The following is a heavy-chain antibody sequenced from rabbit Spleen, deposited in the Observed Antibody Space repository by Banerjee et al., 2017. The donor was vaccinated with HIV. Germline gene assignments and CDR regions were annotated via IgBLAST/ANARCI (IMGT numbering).Heavy chain of an antibody. CDR3: ARDTSSSFSSYGMDL. J-gene: IGHJ6*01. D-gene: IGHD1-1*01. Sequence: EQLEESGGGLVKPEGSLTLTCKASGVSLNDKDVMCWVRQAPGKGLEWIACINIVTGKSVYATWAKGRFTCSKTSSTTVTLQMTRLTAADTATYFCARDTSSSFSSYGMDLWAQAPSSPS. V-gene: IGHV1S45*01. CDR2: INIVTGKS. CDR1: GVSLNDKDV.